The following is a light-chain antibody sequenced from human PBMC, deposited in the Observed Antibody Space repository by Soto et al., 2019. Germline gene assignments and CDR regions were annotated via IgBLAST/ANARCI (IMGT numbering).Light chain of an antibody. CDR3: QQYHNLWT. V-gene: IGKV3-15*01. J-gene: IGKJ1*01. CDR1: HSVYSN. Sequence: EIVMTQSPATLSVSPGERATLSCTASHSVYSNVAWFQQRPGQAPRLLIYRASTRATGTPARISGSGSGTEFTLTIASLQSEDFALYYCQQYHNLWTFGQGTEVEIK. CDR2: RAS.